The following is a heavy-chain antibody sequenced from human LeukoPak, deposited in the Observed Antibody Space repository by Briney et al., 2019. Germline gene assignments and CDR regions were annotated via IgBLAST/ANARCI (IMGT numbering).Heavy chain of an antibody. V-gene: IGHV4-61*01. CDR2: IYSTENP. CDR3: ARLRSGGWFYFDS. Sequence: VKPSETLSLTCSVSGASLTNPTYYQWSWIRQPPGKGLELIGSIYSTENPKFNPSLESRLTLSFDASRSQFFLKLASVTADDSAVYFCARLRSGGWFYFDSWSRGTLVTVSS. D-gene: IGHD6-19*01. J-gene: IGHJ4*02. CDR1: GASLTNPTYY.